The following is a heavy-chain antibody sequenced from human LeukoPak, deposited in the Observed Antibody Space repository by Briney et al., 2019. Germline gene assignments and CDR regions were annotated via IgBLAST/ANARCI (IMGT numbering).Heavy chain of an antibody. D-gene: IGHD3-3*01. V-gene: IGHV1-69*05. CDR2: IIPIFGTA. Sequence: SVKVSFKASGGPFSSYAISWVRQAPGQGLEWMGGIIPIFGTANYAQKFQGRVTITTDESTSTAYMELSSLRSEDTAVYYCARGQSTYYDFWSGQEYFQHWGQGTLVSVSS. J-gene: IGHJ1*01. CDR1: GGPFSSYA. CDR3: ARGQSTYYDFWSGQEYFQH.